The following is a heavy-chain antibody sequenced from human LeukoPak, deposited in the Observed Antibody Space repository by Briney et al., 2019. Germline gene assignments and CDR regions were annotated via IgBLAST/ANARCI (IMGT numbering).Heavy chain of an antibody. J-gene: IGHJ4*02. D-gene: IGHD5-24*01. CDR1: GGSFSGYY. V-gene: IGHV4-34*01. CDR3: ARGRKYVATIIN. CDR2: ISYSWII. Sequence: PSETLSLTCAVYGGSFSGYYWSWIRQPPGRGLEWIGEISYSWIINYNPSLKSRVSISVDTSKNQFSLKLSSVTAADTAVYYCARGRKYVATIINWGQGTLVTVSS.